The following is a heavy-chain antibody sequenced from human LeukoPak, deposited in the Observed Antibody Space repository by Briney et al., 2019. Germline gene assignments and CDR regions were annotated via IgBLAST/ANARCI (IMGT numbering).Heavy chain of an antibody. J-gene: IGHJ5*02. CDR3: TKGDDYGANTRLPKYNWFDP. D-gene: IGHD4-23*01. Sequence: GGTLRLSCAASGFTFSSYAMHWVRQAPGKGLEWVAFIRYDGNNKNYADSVKGRFTISRDNSKDTLYLQMNSLRAEDTAVYYCTKGDDYGANTRLPKYNWFDPWGQGTLVTVSS. V-gene: IGHV3-30*02. CDR1: GFTFSSYA. CDR2: IRYDGNNK.